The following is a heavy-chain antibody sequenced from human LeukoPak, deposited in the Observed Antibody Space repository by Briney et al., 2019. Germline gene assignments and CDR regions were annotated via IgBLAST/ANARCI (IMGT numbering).Heavy chain of an antibody. V-gene: IGHV1-69*04. CDR3: ASQGGYDSSVPDY. Sequence: ASVKVSCKASGGTFSSYAISWVRQAPGQGLEWMGRIIPILGIANYAQKFQGRVTITADKSTSTAYMELSSLRSEDTAVYYCASQGGYDSSVPDYWGQGTLVTVSS. CDR2: IIPILGIA. CDR1: GGTFSSYA. D-gene: IGHD3-22*01. J-gene: IGHJ4*02.